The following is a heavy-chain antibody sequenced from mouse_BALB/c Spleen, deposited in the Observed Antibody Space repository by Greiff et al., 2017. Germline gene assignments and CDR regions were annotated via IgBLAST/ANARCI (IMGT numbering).Heavy chain of an antibody. D-gene: IGHD2-4*01. Sequence: EVKVVESGGGLVTPGGSLTLSCAASGFTFSSYAMSWVRQTPEKRLEWVSSISSGGRTYYPDSVKGRFTISRDNARNILYMQMSSLRSEDTAMYYCANYEDDEGALAYWGQGTLVTVSA. V-gene: IGHV5-6-5*01. CDR3: ANYEDDEGALAY. J-gene: IGHJ3*01. CDR1: GFTFSSYA. CDR2: ISSGGRT.